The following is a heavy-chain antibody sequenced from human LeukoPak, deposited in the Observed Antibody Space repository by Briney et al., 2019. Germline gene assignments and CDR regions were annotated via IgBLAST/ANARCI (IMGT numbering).Heavy chain of an antibody. V-gene: IGHV4-59*08. J-gene: IGHJ5*02. CDR2: IYYSGST. Sequence: SETLSLTCTVSGGSISSYYWSWIRQPPGKGLEWIGYIYYSGSTNYNSSLKSRVTISVDTSKNQFSLKLSSVTAADTAVYYCARGTMVRGVITNWFDPWGQGTLVTVSS. CDR1: GGSISSYY. CDR3: ARGTMVRGVITNWFDP. D-gene: IGHD3-10*01.